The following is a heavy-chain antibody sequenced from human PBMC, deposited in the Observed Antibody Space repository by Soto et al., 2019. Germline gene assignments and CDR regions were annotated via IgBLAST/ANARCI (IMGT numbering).Heavy chain of an antibody. CDR1: GYSFTSYW. Sequence: GESLESACXGAGYSFTSYWNGWVPQVPGKGLEWMGIIYPGDSDTRYSQSFQGQVTISADRSISTAYLQWSSLKASDTDMYYCARQPPYSSSWEVDVWGQGTTVTVSS. J-gene: IGHJ6*02. CDR2: IYPGDSDT. CDR3: ARQPPYSSSWEVDV. V-gene: IGHV5-51*01. D-gene: IGHD6-13*01.